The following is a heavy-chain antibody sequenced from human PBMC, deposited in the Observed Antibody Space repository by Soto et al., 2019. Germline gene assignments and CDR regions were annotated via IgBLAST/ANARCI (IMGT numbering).Heavy chain of an antibody. D-gene: IGHD7-27*01. Sequence: PSETLSLTCAVSGYSISSGYYWGWIRQPPGKGLEWSGSIYHSGSTNYNPSLKSRVTMSVDKSTNEFSLKVTSVTAADTAIYYCARKAWVRFDYWGQGALVTVSS. CDR2: IYHSGST. J-gene: IGHJ4*02. V-gene: IGHV4-38-2*01. CDR1: GYSISSGYY. CDR3: ARKAWVRFDY.